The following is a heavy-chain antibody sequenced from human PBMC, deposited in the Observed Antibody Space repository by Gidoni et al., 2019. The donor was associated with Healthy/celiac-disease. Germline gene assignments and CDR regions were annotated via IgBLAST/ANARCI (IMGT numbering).Heavy chain of an antibody. V-gene: IGHV3-21*01. D-gene: IGHD4-17*01. Sequence: EVQLVESGGGLVKPGGSLRLSCAASGFTFSSYGIPWVRQDPGKGLEWVSSISSSSSYIYYADSVKGRFTISRDNAKNSLYLQMNSLRAEDTAVYYCARVTSYGDYDWYFDLWGRGTLVTVSS. J-gene: IGHJ2*01. CDR1: GFTFSSYG. CDR3: ARVTSYGDYDWYFDL. CDR2: ISSSSSYI.